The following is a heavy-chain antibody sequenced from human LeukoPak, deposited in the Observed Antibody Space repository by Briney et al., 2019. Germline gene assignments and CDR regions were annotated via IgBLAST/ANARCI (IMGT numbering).Heavy chain of an antibody. V-gene: IGHV4-30-4*01. Sequence: SETLSLTCTVSGGSISSGDYYWSWIRQPPGKGLEWIGYIYYSGSTYYNPSLKSRVTISVDTSKNQFSLKLSSVTAADTAGDYRGRNGPRGIAAAGMDYWGQGTLVTVSS. CDR3: GRNGPRGIAAAGMDY. J-gene: IGHJ4*02. CDR1: GGSISSGDYY. D-gene: IGHD6-13*01. CDR2: IYYSGST.